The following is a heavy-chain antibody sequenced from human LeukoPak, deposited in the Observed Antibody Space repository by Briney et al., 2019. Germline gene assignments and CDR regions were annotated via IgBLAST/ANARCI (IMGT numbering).Heavy chain of an antibody. CDR3: TSAPATVFDY. CDR2: IRSKANSYAT. D-gene: IGHD2-2*01. V-gene: IGHV3-73*01. CDR1: GFTFSGSA. Sequence: GGSLKLSCAASGFTFSGSAMHWVRQASGKGLEWVGRIRSKANSYATAYAASVNGRITVSRDDSKNTAYLQMNSLKTEDTAVYYCTSAPATVFDYWGQGTLVTVSS. J-gene: IGHJ4*02.